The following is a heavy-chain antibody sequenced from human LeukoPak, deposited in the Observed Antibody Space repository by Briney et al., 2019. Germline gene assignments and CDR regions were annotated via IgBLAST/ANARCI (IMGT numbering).Heavy chain of an antibody. D-gene: IGHD5-18*01. V-gene: IGHV4-59*04. CDR2: IYHSGST. CDR1: GGSISNYY. J-gene: IGHJ4*02. CDR3: ARGYGTFDF. Sequence: SETLSLTCTVSGGSISNYYWSWIRQPPGKGLEWMGYIYHSGSTYYNPSLKSRVTMSVDRSTNHFSLKLNSVTAADTAVYYCARGYGTFDFWGQGILVTVSS.